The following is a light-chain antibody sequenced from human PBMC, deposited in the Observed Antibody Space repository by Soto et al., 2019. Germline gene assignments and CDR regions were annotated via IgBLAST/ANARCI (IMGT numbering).Light chain of an antibody. CDR1: QSVSSSY. V-gene: IGKV3-20*01. CDR3: QNHGTT. Sequence: EIVLTQSPGTLSLSPGERATLSCRASQSVSSSYSAWYQQKPGQAPRLLIYGASSRATGIPDRFSGGGSGTDFTLTISRLEPEDSAVYYCQNHGTTFGQGTKVDIK. J-gene: IGKJ1*01. CDR2: GAS.